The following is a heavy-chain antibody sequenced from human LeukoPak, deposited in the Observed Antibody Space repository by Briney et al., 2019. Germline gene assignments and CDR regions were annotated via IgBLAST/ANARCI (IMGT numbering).Heavy chain of an antibody. CDR1: GGSISSYY. D-gene: IGHD5-12*01. CDR2: IYYSGST. Sequence: ESSETLSLTCTVSGGSISSYYWSWIRQPPGKGLEWIGYIYYSGSTNYSPSLKSRVTISVDTSKNQFSLKLSSVTAADTAVYYCARARSIVATIVWFDYWGQGTLVTVSS. J-gene: IGHJ4*02. CDR3: ARARSIVATIVWFDY. V-gene: IGHV4-59*01.